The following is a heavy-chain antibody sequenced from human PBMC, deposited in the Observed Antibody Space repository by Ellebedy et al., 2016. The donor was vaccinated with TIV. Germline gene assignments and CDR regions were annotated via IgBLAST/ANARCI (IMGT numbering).Heavy chain of an antibody. V-gene: IGHV3-23*01. CDR2: IVGSGSDT. CDR3: AKDSSEDLLESCDF. D-gene: IGHD5-24*01. J-gene: IGHJ4*02. Sequence: GESLKISXAASGFTFSNYAMNWVRQAPGMGLEWVSAIVGSGSDTFYTDSVQGRFTISRDNSKNMLFLQLDSLRDEDTAVYYCAKDSSEDLLESCDFWGQGTLVTVSS. CDR1: GFTFSNYA.